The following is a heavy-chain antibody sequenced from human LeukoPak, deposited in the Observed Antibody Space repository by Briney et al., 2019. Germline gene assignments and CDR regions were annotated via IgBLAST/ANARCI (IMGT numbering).Heavy chain of an antibody. CDR1: GVSISTYY. J-gene: IGHJ4*02. D-gene: IGHD6-19*01. Sequence: SETLSLTCTISGVSISTYYWSWIRQPPGKGLEWIGYVYHSGSTNYNPSLKSRVTISVDTSKKQFSLRLSSMTAADTAVYYCARHTYNSGWYYFDYWGQGTLVTVSS. V-gene: IGHV4-59*08. CDR2: VYHSGST. CDR3: ARHTYNSGWYYFDY.